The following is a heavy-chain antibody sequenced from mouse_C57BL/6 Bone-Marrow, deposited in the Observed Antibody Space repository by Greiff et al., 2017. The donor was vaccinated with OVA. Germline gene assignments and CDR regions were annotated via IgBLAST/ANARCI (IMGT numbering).Heavy chain of an antibody. Sequence: EVQLVESGGDLVKPGGSLKLSCAASGFTFSSYCMSWVRQTPDKRLEWVATISSGGSYTYYPASVQGRFTISRDNAKNTLYLQMSSLKSKDKAMYYCARRVVYYGNFYAMDYWGQGTSVTVSS. CDR2: ISSGGSYT. J-gene: IGHJ4*01. V-gene: IGHV5-6*01. CDR1: GFTFSSYC. CDR3: ARRVVYYGNFYAMDY. D-gene: IGHD2-1*01.